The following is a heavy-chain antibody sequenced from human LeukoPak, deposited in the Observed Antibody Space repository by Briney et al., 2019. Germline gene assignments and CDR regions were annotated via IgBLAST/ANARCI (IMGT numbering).Heavy chain of an antibody. D-gene: IGHD3-22*01. Sequence: SETLSLTCSVSGGSISSYFWSWIRQPPGKGLEWIGYIQSSVSANYNPSLKSRVTISLDTSENQFSLKLSSVTAADTAVYYCARDRGNYYDSSGYYDYWGQGTLVTVSS. J-gene: IGHJ4*02. CDR2: IQSSVSA. V-gene: IGHV4-59*01. CDR3: ARDRGNYYDSSGYYDY. CDR1: GGSISSYF.